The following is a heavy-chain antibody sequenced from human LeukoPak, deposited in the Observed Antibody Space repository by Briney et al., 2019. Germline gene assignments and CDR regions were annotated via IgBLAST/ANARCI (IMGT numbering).Heavy chain of an antibody. CDR1: GGTFSSYV. D-gene: IGHD5-12*01. CDR3: ARDKYSGEADAGYYDWFDP. J-gene: IGHJ5*02. Sequence: SVKVSCKTSGGTFSSYVISWLRQAPGQGFEWMGGIIPKLRTTNYAPKFQGRLRITADEFMSTVYMDLSSLRSDDTAVYFCARDKYSGEADAGYYDWFDPWGHGTLVTVSS. V-gene: IGHV1-69*13. CDR2: IIPKLRTT.